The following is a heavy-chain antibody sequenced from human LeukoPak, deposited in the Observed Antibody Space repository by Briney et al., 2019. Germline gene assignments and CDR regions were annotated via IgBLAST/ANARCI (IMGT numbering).Heavy chain of an antibody. CDR2: ISGNGGSK. V-gene: IGHV3-9*01. CDR1: GFTFDDYA. CDR3: AKDIRLADSGRYYSGAFDI. J-gene: IGHJ3*02. D-gene: IGHD3-22*01. Sequence: QPGRSLRLSCAASGFTFDDYAMHWVRQAPGKGRGWATGISGNGGSKGYADSVKGPFTTSRAKAKNSLYLQMNSLRAEDTALYYCAKDIRLADSGRYYSGAFDIWGQGTMVTVSS.